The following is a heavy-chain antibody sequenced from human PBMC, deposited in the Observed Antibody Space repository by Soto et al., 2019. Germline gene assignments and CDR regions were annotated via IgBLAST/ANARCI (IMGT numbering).Heavy chain of an antibody. CDR3: ARDKVTMVRGGAHWFDP. J-gene: IGHJ5*02. Sequence: ASVKVSCKASGYTFTGYYMHWVRQAPGQGLEWMGWINPNSGGTNYAQKFQGRVTMTRDTSISTAYMELSRLRSDDKAVYYCARDKVTMVRGGAHWFDPWGQGTLVTVSS. D-gene: IGHD3-10*01. CDR2: INPNSGGT. V-gene: IGHV1-2*02. CDR1: GYTFTGYY.